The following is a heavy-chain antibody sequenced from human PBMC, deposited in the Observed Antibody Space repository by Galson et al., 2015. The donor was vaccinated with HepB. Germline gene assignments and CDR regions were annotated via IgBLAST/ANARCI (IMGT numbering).Heavy chain of an antibody. V-gene: IGHV3-33*06. CDR2: VWSDGYKK. CDR3: AKDAYRSSYYFDF. J-gene: IGHJ4*02. D-gene: IGHD3-16*01. CDR1: GFTFSNSG. Sequence: SLRLSCAASGFTFSNSGMHWVRQAPGKGLEWVAVVWSDGYKKYYADSVQGRFTISRDNSKNTLFLQMDSLRAEDTAVYYCAKDAYRSSYYFDFGGQGTVVTVSS.